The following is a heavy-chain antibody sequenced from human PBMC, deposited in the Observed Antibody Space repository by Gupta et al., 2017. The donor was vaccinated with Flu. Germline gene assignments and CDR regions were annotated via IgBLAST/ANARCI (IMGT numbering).Heavy chain of an antibody. D-gene: IGHD1-1*01. V-gene: IGHV1-3*04. J-gene: IGHJ4*02. CDR3: ARWTFNKGTTSSYFDY. CDR2: INTANGNT. Sequence: VQKPGASVKVSCKASGYSFDNYAIHWVRQAPGQRPEWMGWINTANGNTRSSQKFQDRLTLHMDTSANTAYMGLSSLTSEDTAVYFCARWTFNKGTTSSYFDYWGQGTLVTVSS. CDR1: GYSFDNYA.